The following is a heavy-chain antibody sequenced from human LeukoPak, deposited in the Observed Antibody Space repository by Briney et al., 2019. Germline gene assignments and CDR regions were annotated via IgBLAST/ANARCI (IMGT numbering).Heavy chain of an antibody. CDR3: ATLGDYGDYYYGMDV. CDR1: GGSISSGGYS. J-gene: IGHJ6*02. D-gene: IGHD4-17*01. CDR2: IHYSGST. Sequence: SETLSLTCAVSGGSISSGGYSWSWIRQPPGKGLEWIGYIHYSGSTYYNPSLKSRVTISVDTSKNQFSLKLSSVTAADTAVYYCATLGDYGDYYYGMDVWGQGTTVTVSS. V-gene: IGHV4-30-4*01.